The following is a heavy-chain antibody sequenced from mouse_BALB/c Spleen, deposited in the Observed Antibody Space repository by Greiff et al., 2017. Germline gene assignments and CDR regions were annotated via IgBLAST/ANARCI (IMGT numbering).Heavy chain of an antibody. J-gene: IGHJ2*01. V-gene: IGHV5-6-3*01. D-gene: IGHD2-1*01. CDR2: INSNGGST. CDR1: GFTFSSYG. Sequence: EVQGVESGGGLVQPGGSLKLSCAASGFTFSSYGMSWVRQTPDKRLELVATINSNGGSTYYPDSVKGRFTISRDNAKNTLYLQMSSLKSEDTAMYYCAREVTGYYFDYWGQGTTLTVSS. CDR3: AREVTGYYFDY.